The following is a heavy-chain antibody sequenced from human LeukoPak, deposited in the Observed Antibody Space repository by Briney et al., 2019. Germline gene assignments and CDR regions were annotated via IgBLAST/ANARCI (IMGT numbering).Heavy chain of an antibody. V-gene: IGHV4-39*01. Sequence: SETLSLTCTVSGGSISSSSYYWGWIRQPPGKGLEWIGSIYYSGSTYYNPSLKSRVTISVDTSKDQLSLKLSSVTAADTAVYYCATHHYDFWSGYHNWFDPWGQGTLVTVSS. CDR2: IYYSGST. J-gene: IGHJ5*02. CDR1: GGSISSSSYY. CDR3: ATHHYDFWSGYHNWFDP. D-gene: IGHD3-3*01.